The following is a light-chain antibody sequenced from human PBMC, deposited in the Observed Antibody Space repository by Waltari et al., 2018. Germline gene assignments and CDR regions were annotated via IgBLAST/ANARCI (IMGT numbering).Light chain of an antibody. Sequence: EILMTQFPATLSVSPGERAPLSCRASQSISNKLVWYQQKPGQAPRLLIHGPSTRATGIPARFSGSGSGTEFTLTISSLQSEDFAVYYCQQYDNWPLTFGGGTKVEIK. CDR2: GPS. V-gene: IGKV3-15*01. J-gene: IGKJ4*01. CDR1: QSISNK. CDR3: QQYDNWPLT.